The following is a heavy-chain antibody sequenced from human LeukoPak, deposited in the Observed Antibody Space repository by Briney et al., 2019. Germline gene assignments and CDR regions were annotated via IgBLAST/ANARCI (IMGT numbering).Heavy chain of an antibody. CDR3: ARDTFIAAAGSDY. J-gene: IGHJ4*02. V-gene: IGHV3-7*01. Sequence: GGSLRLSCAASGFTFSSYEMNWVRQAPGKGLEWVANIKQDGSEKYYVDSVKGRFTISRDNAKNSLYLQMNSLRAEDTAVYYCARDTFIAAAGSDYWGQGTLVTVSS. CDR2: IKQDGSEK. D-gene: IGHD6-13*01. CDR1: GFTFSSYE.